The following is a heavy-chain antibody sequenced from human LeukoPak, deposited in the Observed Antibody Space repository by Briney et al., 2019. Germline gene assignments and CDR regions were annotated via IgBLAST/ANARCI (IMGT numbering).Heavy chain of an antibody. V-gene: IGHV3-30-3*01. CDR2: ISYDGSNK. CDR3: AKDRVTMVRGVKPPDAFDI. Sequence: GGSLRLSCAASGFTFSSYAMHWVRQAPGKGLEWVAVISYDGSNKYYADSVKGRFTISRDNSKNTLYLQMNSLRAEDTAVYYCAKDRVTMVRGVKPPDAFDIWGQGTMVTVSS. D-gene: IGHD3-10*01. J-gene: IGHJ3*02. CDR1: GFTFSSYA.